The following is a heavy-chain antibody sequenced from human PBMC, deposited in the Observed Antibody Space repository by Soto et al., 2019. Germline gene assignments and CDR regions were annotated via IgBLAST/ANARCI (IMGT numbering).Heavy chain of an antibody. V-gene: IGHV3-23*01. CDR3: AKAYSSSWYYFDY. Sequence: EVQVLESGGGLVQPGGSLRLSCAASGFTFSSYAMSWVRQAPAKGLEWVSGISGSGGSTYYADSVKGRFTISRDNSKNTLYLQMNSLRAEDTAVYYCAKAYSSSWYYFDYWGQGTLVTVSS. CDR1: GFTFSSYA. D-gene: IGHD6-13*01. J-gene: IGHJ4*02. CDR2: ISGSGGST.